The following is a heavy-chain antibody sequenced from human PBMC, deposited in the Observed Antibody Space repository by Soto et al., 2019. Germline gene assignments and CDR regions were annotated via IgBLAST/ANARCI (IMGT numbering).Heavy chain of an antibody. J-gene: IGHJ4*02. CDR1: GGSISSSSYY. CDR3: ASLGYCSGGSCDDFDY. D-gene: IGHD2-15*01. CDR2: IYYSGST. V-gene: IGHV4-39*01. Sequence: SETLSLTCTVSGGSISSSSYYWGWIRQPPGKGLEWIGSIYYSGSTYYNPSLKSRVTISVDTSKNQFSLKLSSVTAADTAVYYCASLGYCSGGSCDDFDYWGQGTLVTVSS.